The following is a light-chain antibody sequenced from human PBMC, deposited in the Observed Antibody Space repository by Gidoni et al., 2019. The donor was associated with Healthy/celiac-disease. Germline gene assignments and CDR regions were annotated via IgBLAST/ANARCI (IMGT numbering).Light chain of an antibody. CDR1: QSVSSY. Sequence: EIVLTHSPATLSLSPGERSTLSCRASQSVSSYLAWYQQKPGQAPRLLIDDASNRATGIPARFSGSGSGTEFTLTISSREPEDFAVYYCQQRSNWPLWTFGQGTKVEIK. CDR3: QQRSNWPLWT. J-gene: IGKJ1*01. CDR2: DAS. V-gene: IGKV3-11*01.